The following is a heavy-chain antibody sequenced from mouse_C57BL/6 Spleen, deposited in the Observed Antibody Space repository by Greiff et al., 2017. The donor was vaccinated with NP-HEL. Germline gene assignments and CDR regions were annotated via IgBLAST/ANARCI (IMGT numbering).Heavy chain of an antibody. V-gene: IGHV1-22*01. D-gene: IGHD2-5*01. CDR3: ARASNYGFDY. Sequence: VQLKESGPELVKPGASVKMSCKASGYTFTDYNMHWVKQSHGKSLEWIGDINPNNGGTSYNQKFKGKATLSVNKASSTAYMELRSLKSEDSAVYYCARASNYGFDYWGQGTTLTVSS. CDR2: INPNNGGT. J-gene: IGHJ2*01. CDR1: GYTFTDYN.